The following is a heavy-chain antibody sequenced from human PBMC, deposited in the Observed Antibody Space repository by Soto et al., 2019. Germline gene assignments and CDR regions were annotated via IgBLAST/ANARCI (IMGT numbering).Heavy chain of an antibody. J-gene: IGHJ4*02. CDR2: ISSSSSYI. V-gene: IGHV3-21*01. Sequence: GGSLRLSCAASGFTFSSYSMNWVRQAPGKGLEWVSSISSSSSYIYYADSVKGRFTISRDNAKNSLYLQMNSLRAEDTAVYYCARDMITFGGVIVLNDYWGQGTLVTVSS. D-gene: IGHD3-16*02. CDR3: ARDMITFGGVIVLNDY. CDR1: GFTFSSYS.